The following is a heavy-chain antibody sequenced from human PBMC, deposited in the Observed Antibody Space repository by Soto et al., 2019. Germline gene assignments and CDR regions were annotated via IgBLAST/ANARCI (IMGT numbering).Heavy chain of an antibody. Sequence: EVQLVESGGGLVQPGGSLRLSCEASGSTFRNYDMHWVRQGTGKGLEWVSGISAAGDPDYADSVEGRFTISRENAQNSFFLQMNSLRVGDTDVYYCARTDRDFYGLDVWGQGTKVIVSS. CDR2: ISAAGDP. CDR1: GSTFRNYD. J-gene: IGHJ6*02. V-gene: IGHV3-13*05. CDR3: ARTDRDFYGLDV.